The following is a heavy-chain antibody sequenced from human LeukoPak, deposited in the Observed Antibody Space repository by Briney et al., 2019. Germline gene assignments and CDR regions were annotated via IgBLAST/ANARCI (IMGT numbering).Heavy chain of an antibody. CDR3: AHVVITFGGVIGDEAFDF. J-gene: IGHJ3*01. D-gene: IGHD3-16*02. CDR1: GFSLITRGVG. CDR2: IYWDDDK. V-gene: IGHV2-5*02. Sequence: SAPTLVKPTQTLTLTCTFSGFSLITRGVGVGWIRQPPGKALEWLAVIYWDDDKRYSPSLKSRLTITKDTSKNQVVLTLTNMDPVDTATYYCAHVVITFGGVIGDEAFDFWGQGTMVTVSS.